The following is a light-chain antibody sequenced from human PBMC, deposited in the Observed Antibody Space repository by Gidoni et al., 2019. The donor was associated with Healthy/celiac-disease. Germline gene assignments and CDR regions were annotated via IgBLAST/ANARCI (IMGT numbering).Light chain of an antibody. V-gene: IGKV1-39*01. CDR3: QQSYSTPQLT. J-gene: IGKJ4*01. CDR1: QSISSY. Sequence: IQMTQSPSSLSAAVGDRVTSTCRASQSISSYLNWYQQKPGKAPQLLIYAASSLQRGVPSRFSCSGAWTDFTRTISRRQPEDFATYYCQQSYSTPQLTFGGGTKVEIK. CDR2: AAS.